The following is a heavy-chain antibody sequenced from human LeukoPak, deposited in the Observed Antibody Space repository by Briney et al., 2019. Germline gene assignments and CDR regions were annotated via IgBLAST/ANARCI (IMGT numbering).Heavy chain of an antibody. V-gene: IGHV1-46*01. CDR1: GYTFTSYY. J-gene: IGHJ5*02. Sequence: ASVTVYCKASGYTFTSYYMHWVRQSPGQGLEWMGIINPSGGSTSYAQKFQGRVTMTRDTSTSTVYMELGSLRSEDTAVYYCAKASAAGSLNWFDPWGQGTLVTVSS. CDR3: AKASAAGSLNWFDP. CDR2: INPSGGST. D-gene: IGHD6-13*01.